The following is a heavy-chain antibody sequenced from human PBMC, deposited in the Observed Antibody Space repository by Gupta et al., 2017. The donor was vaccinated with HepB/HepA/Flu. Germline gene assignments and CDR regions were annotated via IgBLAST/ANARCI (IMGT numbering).Heavy chain of an antibody. CDR2: MNQHGSVI. D-gene: IGHD3-10*01. J-gene: IGHJ4*02. CDR1: GFTVSSYW. Sequence: EVQLAESGGGLVQPGGSLILSCAASGFTVSSYWMHWVRQAPGKGLVWVSGMNQHGSVINYADSVKGRFTISRDNTKNALYLQMNSLRAEDTAIYFCSRDTFGPYDYWGQGTLVTVSS. CDR3: SRDTFGPYDY. V-gene: IGHV3-74*01.